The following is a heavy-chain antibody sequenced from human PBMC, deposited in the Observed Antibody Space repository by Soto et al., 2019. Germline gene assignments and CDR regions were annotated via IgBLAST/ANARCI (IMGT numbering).Heavy chain of an antibody. CDR3: ARDRITPRGDAFDL. J-gene: IGHJ3*01. CDR2: IITIPDIT. V-gene: IGHV1-69*08. CDR1: GGTFSTYI. D-gene: IGHD3-16*01. Sequence: QVQLVQSGAEVRNPGSSVKVSCKAPGGTFSTYIISWVRQAPGQGLEWMGRIITIPDITNYAQKFQCRVTVTADRTTSTAYMELNSLKSEDTGVYYCARDRITPRGDAFDLWGQGTKVTVSS.